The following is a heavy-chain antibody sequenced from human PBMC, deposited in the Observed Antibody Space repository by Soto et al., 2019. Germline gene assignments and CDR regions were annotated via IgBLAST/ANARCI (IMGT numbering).Heavy chain of an antibody. CDR2: IYHSGST. CDR3: ARRYSSGWRLGYFDY. Sequence: LSLTCAVSGGSISSSNWCSWVRQPPGKGLEWIGEIYHSGSTNYNPSLKSRVTISVDKSKNQFSLKLSSVTAADTAVYYCARRYSSGWRLGYFDYWGQGTLVTV. CDR1: GGSISSSNW. V-gene: IGHV4-4*02. D-gene: IGHD6-19*01. J-gene: IGHJ4*02.